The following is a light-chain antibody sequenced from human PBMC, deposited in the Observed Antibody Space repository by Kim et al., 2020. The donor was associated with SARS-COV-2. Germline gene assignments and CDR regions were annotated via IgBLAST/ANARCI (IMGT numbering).Light chain of an antibody. CDR2: GAS. CDR1: QSVSSSY. Sequence: SPGKSATPSCRASQSVSSSYLAWYQQKPGQAPRLLIYGASSRATGIPDRFSGSGSGTDFTLTISRLEPEDFAVYYCQQYGSSPRTFGQGTKVDIK. J-gene: IGKJ1*01. V-gene: IGKV3-20*01. CDR3: QQYGSSPRT.